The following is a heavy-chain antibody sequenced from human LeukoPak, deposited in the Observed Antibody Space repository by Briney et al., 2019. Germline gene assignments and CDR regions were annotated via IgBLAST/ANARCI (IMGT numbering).Heavy chain of an antibody. CDR3: ARDGRIFGLNYMDV. D-gene: IGHD3-3*01. CDR1: GFTFSSYG. V-gene: IGHV3-30*03. J-gene: IGHJ6*03. CDR2: ISYDGSNK. Sequence: GGSLRLSCAASGFTFSSYGMHWVRQAPGKGLEWVAVISYDGSNKYYADSVKGRFTISRDNSKNTLYLQMNSLRAEDTAVYYCARDGRIFGLNYMDVWGKGTTVTVSS.